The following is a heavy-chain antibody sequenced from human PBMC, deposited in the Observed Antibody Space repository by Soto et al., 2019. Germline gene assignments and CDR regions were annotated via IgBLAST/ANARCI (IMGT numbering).Heavy chain of an antibody. CDR1: GYTFTSYY. V-gene: IGHV1-46*03. CDR2: INPSGGST. CDR3: ARGGQQWLPYYYYGMDG. D-gene: IGHD6-19*01. J-gene: IGHJ6*02. Sequence: GASVKVSCKASGYTFTSYYMHWVRQAPGQGLEWMGIINPSGGSTSYAQKFQGRVTMTRDTSTSTVYMELSSLRSEDTAVYYCARGGQQWLPYYYYGMDGWGQGTTVTVSS.